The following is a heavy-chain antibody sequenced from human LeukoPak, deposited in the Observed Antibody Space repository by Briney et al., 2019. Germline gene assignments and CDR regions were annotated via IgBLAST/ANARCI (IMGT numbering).Heavy chain of an antibody. D-gene: IGHD2-2*01. CDR1: GYSFTNYW. CDR3: ATPYPREYCSSTTCYFNY. J-gene: IGHJ4*02. Sequence: GESLKISCKGSGYSFTNYWIVWVRQMPGRGLEYMGFIYPGDSNTRYSPSFQGQVTISADKSISTAYLQWSSLKASDTAMYYCATPYPREYCSSTTCYFNYWGQGTLVTVSS. V-gene: IGHV5-51*01. CDR2: IYPGDSNT.